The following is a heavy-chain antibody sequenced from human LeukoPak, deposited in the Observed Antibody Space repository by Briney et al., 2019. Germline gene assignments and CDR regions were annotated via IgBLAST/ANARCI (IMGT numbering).Heavy chain of an antibody. CDR3: AGRYCSSTSCYPYYYGMDV. V-gene: IGHV1-69*06. CDR1: GGTFSSYA. J-gene: IGHJ6*04. D-gene: IGHD2-2*01. CDR2: IIPIFGTA. Sequence: SVKVSCKASGGTFSSYAISWVRQAPGQGLEWMGGIIPIFGTANYAQKFRGRVTITADKSTSTAYMELSSLRSEDTAVYYCAGRYCSSTSCYPYYYGMDVWGKGTTVTVSS.